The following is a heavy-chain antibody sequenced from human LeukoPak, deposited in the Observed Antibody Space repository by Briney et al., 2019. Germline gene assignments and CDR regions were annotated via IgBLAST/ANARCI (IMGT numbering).Heavy chain of an antibody. CDR1: GFTFHSYA. D-gene: IGHD3-22*01. CDR3: AKVYDSSGYYPLDY. V-gene: IGHV3-23*01. J-gene: IGHJ4*02. Sequence: GGSLRLSCAASGFTFHSYAMGWVRQAPGKGLEWVSAISGSDGTTYYADSVKGRFTISRDNSKNTLYVQMNSLRAEDTAVYYCAKVYDSSGYYPLDYWGQGTLVTVSS. CDR2: ISGSDGTT.